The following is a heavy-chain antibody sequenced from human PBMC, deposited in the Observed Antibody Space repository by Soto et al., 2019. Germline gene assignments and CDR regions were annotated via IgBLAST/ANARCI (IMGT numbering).Heavy chain of an antibody. D-gene: IGHD1-26*01. CDR1: GCTFSSYG. CDR3: TKDGGHGEYSGSFFTPYYFDY. CDR2: ISYDGSNK. V-gene: IGHV3-30*18. J-gene: IGHJ4*02. Sequence: GGSLRLSCAAAGCTFSSYGMHWVRQAPGKGLEWVAVISYDGSNKYYADSVKGRFTISRDNSKNTLYLQMNSLRAEDTAVYYCTKDGGHGEYSGSFFTPYYFDYWGQGTLVTVSS.